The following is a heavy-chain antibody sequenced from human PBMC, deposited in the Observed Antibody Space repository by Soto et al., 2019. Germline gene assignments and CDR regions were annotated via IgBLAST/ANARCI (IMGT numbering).Heavy chain of an antibody. V-gene: IGHV4-39*01. CDR2: IYYSGST. CDR1: GISVNTSGYY. J-gene: IGHJ4*02. CDR3: AGLVVPASLHTDFHX. Sequence: SETLSLTFSVSGISVNTSGYYWGWVRQPPGKGLDLIGNIYYSGSTFYNPSLRGRVTISVDTSKNQFSLKVNSVTAADTAVYYCAGLVVPASLHTDFHXWGQGTLVTVSX. D-gene: IGHD2-15*01.